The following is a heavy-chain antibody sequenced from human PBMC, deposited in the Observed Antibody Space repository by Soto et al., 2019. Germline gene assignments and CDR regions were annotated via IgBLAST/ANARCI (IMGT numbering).Heavy chain of an antibody. CDR1: SGSFSAYY. V-gene: IGHV4-34*01. Sequence: SETLSLTCAVYSGSFSAYYWTWIRQPPGKGLEWIGEINHSGSTNYNPSLKSRVTISLGTSKNQFSLKLSSVTAADTAVYYCARYSSSWRTFVSWGQGTLVTVSS. D-gene: IGHD6-13*01. CDR3: ARYSSSWRTFVS. J-gene: IGHJ4*02. CDR2: INHSGST.